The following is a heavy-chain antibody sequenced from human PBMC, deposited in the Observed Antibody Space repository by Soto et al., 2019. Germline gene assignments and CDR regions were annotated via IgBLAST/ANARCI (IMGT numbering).Heavy chain of an antibody. J-gene: IGHJ6*02. V-gene: IGHV2-5*02. CDR1: GFSLSTSGVG. D-gene: IGHD2-21*02. Sequence: QITLKESGPTLVRPTQTLTLTCTFSGFSLSTSGVGVGWIRQPPGKALEWLALISWDDDKRYSPSLKSRLTITKDTSKNQVVLTMTNMDPVDTATYYCAHSRCGGDCLQSYSSHYYYGMDVWGHGTTVTVSS. CDR3: AHSRCGGDCLQSYSSHYYYGMDV. CDR2: ISWDDDK.